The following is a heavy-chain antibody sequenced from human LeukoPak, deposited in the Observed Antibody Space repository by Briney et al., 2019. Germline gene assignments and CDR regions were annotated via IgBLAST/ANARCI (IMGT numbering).Heavy chain of an antibody. CDR3: AKVYYYDSSGYYFDY. D-gene: IGHD3-22*01. CDR1: GFTFSSYA. V-gene: IGHV3-30*01. CDR2: ISYDGSNK. Sequence: PGGSLRLSCAASGFTFSSYAMHWVRQAPGKGLEWVAVISYDGSNKYYADSVKGRFTISRDNSKNTLYLQMNSLRAEDTAVYYCAKVYYYDSSGYYFDYWGQGTLVTVSS. J-gene: IGHJ4*02.